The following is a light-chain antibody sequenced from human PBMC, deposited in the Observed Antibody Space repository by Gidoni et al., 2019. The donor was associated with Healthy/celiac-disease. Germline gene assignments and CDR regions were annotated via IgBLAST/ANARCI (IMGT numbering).Light chain of an antibody. CDR3: QQYGSSSYT. V-gene: IGKV3-20*01. J-gene: IGKJ2*01. CDR2: GAS. Sequence: EIVFTQSPGTLSLSPGERATLSCRASQSVSSSYLAWYQQKPGQAPRLLIYGASSRATGIPDRFSGSGSGTDFTRTISRLEPEDFAVYYCQQYGSSSYTFGQGTKLEIK. CDR1: QSVSSSY.